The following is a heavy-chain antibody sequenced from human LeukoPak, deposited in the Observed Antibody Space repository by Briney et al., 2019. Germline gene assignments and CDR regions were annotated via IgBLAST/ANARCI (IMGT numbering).Heavy chain of an antibody. CDR3: ARWGRYCSSTSCYRAAYFDY. Sequence: SVKVSCKASGGTFSSYAISWVRQAPGQGLEWMGGIIPIFGTANYAQKFQGRVTITTDESTSTAYMELSSLRSEDTAVYYCARWGRYCSSTSCYRAAYFDYWGQGTLVTVSS. V-gene: IGHV1-69*05. D-gene: IGHD2-2*02. CDR2: IIPIFGTA. CDR1: GGTFSSYA. J-gene: IGHJ4*02.